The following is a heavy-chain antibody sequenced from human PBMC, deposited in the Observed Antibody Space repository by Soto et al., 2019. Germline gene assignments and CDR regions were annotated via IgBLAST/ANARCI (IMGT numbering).Heavy chain of an antibody. D-gene: IGHD6-19*01. V-gene: IGHV4-59*01. CDR3: ARLNSSGWGNYYYHYGMDV. Sequence: SETLSLTGTVSGGAISSYLWSWIRQPPGKGVEWIRYIYYSGSTNYTPSLQSRLTISVDTSKNQFSLKLSSVTAAETAVYYCARLNSSGWGNYYYHYGMDVWGQGTTVTVSS. CDR2: IYYSGST. CDR1: GGAISSYL. J-gene: IGHJ6*02.